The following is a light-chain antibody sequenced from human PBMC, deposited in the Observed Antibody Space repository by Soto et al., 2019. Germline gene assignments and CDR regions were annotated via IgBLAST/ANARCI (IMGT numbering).Light chain of an antibody. J-gene: IGLJ2*01. CDR3: SSYKITSPFVV. Sequence: QSVLTQPASVSGSPGQSITISCTGATSDVGDYDYVSWYQHHPGRAPKLIIYDVNDRPSGVSNRFSRYKSVNTASLTISGLQADDEADYYCSSYKITSPFVVFGGGTKLTVL. CDR2: DVN. V-gene: IGLV2-14*03. CDR1: TSDVGDYDY.